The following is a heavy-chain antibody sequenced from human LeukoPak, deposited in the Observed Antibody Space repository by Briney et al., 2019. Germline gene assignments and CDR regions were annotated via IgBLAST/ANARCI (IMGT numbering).Heavy chain of an antibody. CDR1: GFTFSSYS. V-gene: IGHV3-21*01. J-gene: IGHJ4*02. D-gene: IGHD1-26*01. Sequence: GGSLRLSCAASGFTFSSYSMKWVRHAPGKGLEWVSSISSSSSYIYYADSVKGRFTISRDNAKKSLYLQMNSLRAEDTAVYYCARGEWEPPTYYFDNWGQGTLVTVSS. CDR3: ARGEWEPPTYYFDN. CDR2: ISSSSSYI.